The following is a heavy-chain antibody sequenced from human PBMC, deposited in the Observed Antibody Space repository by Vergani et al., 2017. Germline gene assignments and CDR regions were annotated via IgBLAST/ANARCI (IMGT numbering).Heavy chain of an antibody. CDR3: ARDLGRSRVNSHYGMGV. J-gene: IGHJ6*02. CDR2: IVPILDRK. V-gene: IGHV1-69*08. CDR1: GGTFSSYT. Sequence: QAQLVQSGAEMKKPGSSVKVSCKSSGGTFSSYTFIWVRLAPGQGLDWMGSIVPILDRKEYAQKFQGRVAITADTSTSTVYMELSSLRSEDTAVYYCARDLGRSRVNSHYGMGVWGQGTTVTVSS. D-gene: IGHD4-23*01.